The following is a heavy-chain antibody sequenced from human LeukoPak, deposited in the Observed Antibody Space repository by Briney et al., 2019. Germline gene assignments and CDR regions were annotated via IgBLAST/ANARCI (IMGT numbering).Heavy chain of an antibody. J-gene: IGHJ4*02. V-gene: IGHV5-51*01. D-gene: IGHD3-22*01. CDR2: IYAGDSDT. CDR1: GYIFTNYW. CDR3: ARRSYYDNSGYFYFDY. Sequence: KAGESLKISCKASGYIFTNYWIAWVRQMPEKGLEYMGIIYAGDSDTRYSPSFQGQVTISADKSISTASLQWSSLKASDTAMYYCARRSYYDNSGYFYFDYWGQGTLVTVSS.